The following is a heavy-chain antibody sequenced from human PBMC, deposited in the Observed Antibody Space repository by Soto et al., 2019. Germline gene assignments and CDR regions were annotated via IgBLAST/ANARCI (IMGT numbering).Heavy chain of an antibody. J-gene: IGHJ4*02. V-gene: IGHV3-7*03. D-gene: IGHD3-3*01. CDR1: GFTFSSYW. CDR2: IKQDGSEK. Sequence: SLRLSCAASGFTFSSYWMSWVRQAPGKGLEWVANIKQDGSEKYYVDSVKGRFTISRDNAKNSLYLQMNSLRAEDTAVYYCARDRKVRDYDFWSGYYPYWGQGTLVTVSS. CDR3: ARDRKVRDYDFWSGYYPY.